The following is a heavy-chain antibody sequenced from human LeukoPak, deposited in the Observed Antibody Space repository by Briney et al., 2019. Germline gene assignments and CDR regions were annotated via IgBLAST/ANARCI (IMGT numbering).Heavy chain of an antibody. Sequence: GASVKVSCKASGYTFTSYYMHWVRQAPGQGLEWMGIINPSGGSTSYAQKFQGRVTMTRDTSTSTVYMELSSLRSEDTAVYYCARDRYGSGKEYWFDPWGQGTLFTVSS. CDR2: INPSGGST. V-gene: IGHV1-46*01. D-gene: IGHD3-10*01. CDR3: ARDRYGSGKEYWFDP. J-gene: IGHJ5*02. CDR1: GYTFTSYY.